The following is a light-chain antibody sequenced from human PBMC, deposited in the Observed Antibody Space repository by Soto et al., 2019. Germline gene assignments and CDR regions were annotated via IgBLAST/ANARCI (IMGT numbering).Light chain of an antibody. J-gene: IGKJ5*01. CDR1: QSVSSRY. Sequence: EIVLTQSPGTLSLSPGERATLSCRASQSVSSRYLGWYQQKPGQAPRLLIYGASSRATGIPDRFSGIGSGTDFTLTISRLEPEDFAVYYCQQYGSSLITFGQGTRLEIK. CDR2: GAS. CDR3: QQYGSSLIT. V-gene: IGKV3-20*01.